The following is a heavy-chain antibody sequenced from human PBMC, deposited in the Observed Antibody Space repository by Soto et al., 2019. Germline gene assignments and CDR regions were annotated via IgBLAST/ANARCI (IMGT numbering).Heavy chain of an antibody. CDR2: INHSGIT. D-gene: IGHD1-1*01. CDR3: VRGPYNYNSRYFDY. V-gene: IGHV4-34*01. CDR1: GGSFSGYF. Sequence: SETLSLTCTVSGGSFSGYFWTGIRQPPGKGLEWLAEINHSGITNYNPSVESRVSMSVDTSKNQFSLRLYSVTAADTAVYYCVRGPYNYNSRYFDYWGQGTLVTVSS. J-gene: IGHJ4*02.